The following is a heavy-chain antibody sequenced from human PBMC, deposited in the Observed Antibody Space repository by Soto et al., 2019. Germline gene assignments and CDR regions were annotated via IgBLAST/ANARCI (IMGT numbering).Heavy chain of an antibody. CDR3: ARDPGGARGFDF. D-gene: IGHD3-10*01. J-gene: IGHJ5*01. CDR1: GYPFTVFG. V-gene: IGHV1-18*01. CDR2: MSPYNGHT. Sequence: QVQLMQSGPEVKKPGASVKVSCKASGYPFTVFGISWVRQAPGQGLEGMGWMSPYNGHTNYAQKLQGRVTMTPDTSTSTAYMEPRSLRSDDTAVYYCARDPGGARGFDFWGQGTLVTVFS.